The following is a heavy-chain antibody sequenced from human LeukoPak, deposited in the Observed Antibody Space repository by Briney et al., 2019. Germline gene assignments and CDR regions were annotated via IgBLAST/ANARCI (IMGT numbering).Heavy chain of an antibody. J-gene: IGHJ4*02. CDR3: ARDRFPDYFDF. CDR1: GFTFSSYW. CDR2: ISGSGGST. D-gene: IGHD3-3*01. Sequence: GGSLRLSCAASGFTFSSYWMSWVRQAPGKGLEWVSAISGSGGSTYYADSVKGRFTISRDNAKNSLYLQMNSLRPEDTAVYYCARDRFPDYFDFWGQGTLVTVAS. V-gene: IGHV3-23*01.